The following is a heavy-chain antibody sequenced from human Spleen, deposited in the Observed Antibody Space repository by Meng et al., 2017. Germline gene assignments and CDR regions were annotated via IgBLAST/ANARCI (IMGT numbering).Heavy chain of an antibody. V-gene: IGHV3-20*04. CDR1: GFTFDDYG. CDR3: ARLSGSNYNWGVDY. D-gene: IGHD3-10*01. J-gene: IGHJ4*02. Sequence: GESLKISCAASGFTFDDYGMSWVRQAPGKGLEWVSGINWNGGSTSYADSVKGRFTISRDNAKNSLYLQMNSLRAEDTALYYCARLSGSNYNWGVDYWGQGTLVTVSS. CDR2: INWNGGST.